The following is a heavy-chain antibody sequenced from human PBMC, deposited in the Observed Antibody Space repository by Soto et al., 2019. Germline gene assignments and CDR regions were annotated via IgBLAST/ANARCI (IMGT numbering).Heavy chain of an antibody. V-gene: IGHV1-69*06. CDR2: IIPIFGTA. J-gene: IGHJ6*02. CDR1: GGTFSSYA. Sequence: ASVKVSCKASGGTFSSYAISWVRQAPGQGLEWMGGIIPIFGTANYAQKFQGRVTITADKSTSTAYMELSRLRSEDTAVYYCASYRRGYSYGVDYYGMDVWGQGTTVTVSS. CDR3: ASYRRGYSYGVDYYGMDV. D-gene: IGHD5-18*01.